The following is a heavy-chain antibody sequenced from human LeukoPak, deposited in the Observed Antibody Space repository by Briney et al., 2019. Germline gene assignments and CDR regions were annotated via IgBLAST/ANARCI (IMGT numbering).Heavy chain of an antibody. Sequence: GGSLRLSCAASGFTVSSNYMSWVRQAPGKGLEWVSVIYSGGSTYYADSVKGRFTISRDNSKNTLYLQMNSLRAEDTAVYYCAKDQGKDWNYGGYWGQGTLVTVSS. V-gene: IGHV3-53*01. CDR3: AKDQGKDWNYGGY. J-gene: IGHJ4*02. CDR2: IYSGGST. D-gene: IGHD1-7*01. CDR1: GFTVSSNY.